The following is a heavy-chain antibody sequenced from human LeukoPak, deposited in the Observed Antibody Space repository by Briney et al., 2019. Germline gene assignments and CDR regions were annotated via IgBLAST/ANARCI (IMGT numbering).Heavy chain of an antibody. V-gene: IGHV1-2*04. Sequence: ASVKVSCKASGYTFTGYYMHWVRQAPGQGLEWMGWINPNSGGTNYAQKFQGWVTMTRDTSISTAYMELSRLRSDDTAVYYCARGLDYGDHPNFDYWGQGTLVTVSS. CDR1: GYTFTGYY. D-gene: IGHD4-17*01. CDR3: ARGLDYGDHPNFDY. J-gene: IGHJ4*02. CDR2: INPNSGGT.